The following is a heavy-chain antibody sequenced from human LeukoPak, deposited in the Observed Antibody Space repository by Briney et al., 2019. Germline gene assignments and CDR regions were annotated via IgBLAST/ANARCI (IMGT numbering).Heavy chain of an antibody. Sequence: GGSLRLSCAASGFTFSSCVMHWVRQAPGKGLEWVAVMSYEGSSKYYVDSVKGRFTISRDNAKNSLFLQMNSLRDEDTAVYYCARDLVGGLSDYWGQGTLVTVSS. V-gene: IGHV3-30*03. CDR2: MSYEGSSK. D-gene: IGHD1-26*01. CDR1: GFTFSSCV. CDR3: ARDLVGGLSDY. J-gene: IGHJ4*02.